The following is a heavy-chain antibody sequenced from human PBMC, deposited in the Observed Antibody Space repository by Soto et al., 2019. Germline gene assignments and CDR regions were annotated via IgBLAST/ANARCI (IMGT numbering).Heavy chain of an antibody. V-gene: IGHV4-59*11. CDR3: ARPSMAPVDSFEL. D-gene: IGHD3-9*01. CDR1: GDSLKNHY. J-gene: IGHJ4*02. Sequence: SETLSLTCSVSGDSLKNHYWAWIRHSPGKGLEWIGNIYDSGSTNYSPALKSRVSMSVDTSKNLFSLKMNSVTAADTAVYYCARPSMAPVDSFELWGQGPVVT. CDR2: IYDSGST.